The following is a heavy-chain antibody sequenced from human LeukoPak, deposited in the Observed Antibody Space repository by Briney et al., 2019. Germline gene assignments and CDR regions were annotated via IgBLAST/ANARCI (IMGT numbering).Heavy chain of an antibody. CDR2: ISGSGGST. V-gene: IGHV3-23*01. J-gene: IGHJ4*02. CDR3: ARLATSTGSYVDY. Sequence: GGSLRLSCAASGFPFSTYTMTWVRQAPGKGLEWVSAISGSGGSTYYADSVQGRFTISRDNSKNTLYLQMSSLTAEDTAVYYCARLATSTGSYVDYWGRGTLVTVSS. CDR1: GFPFSTYT. D-gene: IGHD1-26*01.